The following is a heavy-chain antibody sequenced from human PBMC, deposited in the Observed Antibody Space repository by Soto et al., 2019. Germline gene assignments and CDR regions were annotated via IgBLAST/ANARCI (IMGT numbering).Heavy chain of an antibody. CDR2: ISRGSSTI. Sequence: PGGSLRLSCAASGFTFSSQSMNWVRQAPGKGLEWVSHISRGSSTIYYADSVKGRFTISRDNAKNSLYLQMNSLRAEDTAVYYCARADSGWVDYWGQGTLVTVS. J-gene: IGHJ4*02. V-gene: IGHV3-48*01. D-gene: IGHD6-19*01. CDR3: ARADSGWVDY. CDR1: GFTFSSQS.